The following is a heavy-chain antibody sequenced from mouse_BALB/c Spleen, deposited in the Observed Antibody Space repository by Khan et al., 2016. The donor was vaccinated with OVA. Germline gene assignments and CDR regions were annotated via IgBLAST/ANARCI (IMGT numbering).Heavy chain of an antibody. D-gene: IGHD2-3*01. CDR1: GYTFTSYW. CDR2: IYPGIGDT. J-gene: IGHJ1*01. CDR3: SRTGGTYDGYFRYFDV. Sequence: VQLQESGAELARPGASVKLSCKASGYTFTSYWMQWVKQRPGQGLEWIGAIYPGIGDTRYTQKFRGKATLTADKSSTTAYIQLSSLASEDSAVDYCSRTGGTYDGYFRYFDVWGAGTTVTVSS. V-gene: IGHV1-87*01.